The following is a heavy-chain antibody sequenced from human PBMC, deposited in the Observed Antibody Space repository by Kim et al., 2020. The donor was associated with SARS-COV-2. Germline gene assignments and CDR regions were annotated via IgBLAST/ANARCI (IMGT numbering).Heavy chain of an antibody. CDR2: ISYDGSNK. D-gene: IGHD6-19*01. Sequence: GGSLRLSCAASGFTFSSYGMHWVRQAPGKGLEWVAVISYDGSNKYYADSVKGRFTISRDNSKNTLYLQMNSLRAEDTAVYYCAKDAKYSSGWYRTYYFDYWGQGTLVTVSS. CDR1: GFTFSSYG. CDR3: AKDAKYSSGWYRTYYFDY. V-gene: IGHV3-30*18. J-gene: IGHJ4*02.